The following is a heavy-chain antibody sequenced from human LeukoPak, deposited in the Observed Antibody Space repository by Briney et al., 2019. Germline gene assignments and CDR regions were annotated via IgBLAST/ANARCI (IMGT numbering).Heavy chain of an antibody. CDR3: ARDVFCSGNSCLRDAFDI. CDR2: MNPKNGNT. J-gene: IGHJ3*02. Sequence: ASVKVSCKASGYTFTSLDISWVRQANGQGLEWLGWMNPKNGNTGYAQNFQARVTMTTDTSTSTAYMELRSLKSDDTAVYYCARDVFCSGNSCLRDAFDIWGQGTKVTVSS. CDR1: GYTFTSLD. D-gene: IGHD2-15*01. V-gene: IGHV1-8*02.